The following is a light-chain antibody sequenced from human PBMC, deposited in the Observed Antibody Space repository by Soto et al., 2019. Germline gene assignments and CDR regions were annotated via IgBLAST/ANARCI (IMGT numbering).Light chain of an antibody. V-gene: IGKV3-20*01. J-gene: IGKJ4*01. CDR2: GAS. CDR3: QQYGSSPLT. CDR1: QSVSSY. Sequence: EIVLTQSPGTLSLSPGERATLSCRASQSVSSYLAWYQQKPGQAPRLLIYGASSRATGIPDRFSGSGSGTDFTLTISRLEPEDFAVYFCQQYGSSPLTFGGGTKVEMK.